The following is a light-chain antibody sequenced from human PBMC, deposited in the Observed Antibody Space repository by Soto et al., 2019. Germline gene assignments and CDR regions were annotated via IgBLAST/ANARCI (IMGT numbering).Light chain of an antibody. CDR2: GAS. V-gene: IGKV3D-15*01. CDR3: QQYNNWPRT. J-gene: IGKJ1*01. CDR1: QSVSNN. Sequence: EIVLTQSPGTLSLSPWERATLSCRASQSVSNNYLAWYQQKPGQAPRLLIYGASNRATGIPDRFSGSGSGTDFTLTINSLQSEDFAVYYCQQYNNWPRTFGQGTKVDIK.